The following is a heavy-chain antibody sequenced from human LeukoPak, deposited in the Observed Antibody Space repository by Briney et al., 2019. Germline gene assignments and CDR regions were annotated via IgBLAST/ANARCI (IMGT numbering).Heavy chain of an antibody. CDR2: VYHSGST. CDR3: ARDRGRCFDL. CDR1: GGSISSSNW. Sequence: KASETLSLTCAVSGGSISSSNWWTWVRQPPGKGLGWIGEVYHSGSTNYNPSLKSRVTLSVDKSKNQFSLKLTSVTAADTAVYYCARDRGRCFDLWGRGTLVTVSS. J-gene: IGHJ2*01. V-gene: IGHV4-4*02.